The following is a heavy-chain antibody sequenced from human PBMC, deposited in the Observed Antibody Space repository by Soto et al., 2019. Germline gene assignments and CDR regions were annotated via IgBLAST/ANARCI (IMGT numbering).Heavy chain of an antibody. D-gene: IGHD6-13*01. V-gene: IGHV3-33*01. J-gene: IGHJ4*02. CDR2: IRYDGTNK. Sequence: QVQLVESGGGVVQPGRSLRLSCAASGFTFRSYGMQWVRQAPDKGLEWVAVIRYDGTNKYYAESVKGRFTISRDNSKNTLYLQMSSLRLDDTAVYYCARGIIAGPGRDYFDYWGQGTLVTVSS. CDR1: GFTFRSYG. CDR3: ARGIIAGPGRDYFDY.